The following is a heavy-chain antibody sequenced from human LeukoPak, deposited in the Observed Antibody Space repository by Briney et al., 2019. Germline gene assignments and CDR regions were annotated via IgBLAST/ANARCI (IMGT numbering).Heavy chain of an antibody. CDR1: GGSISSYY. Sequence: SETLSLTWTVSGGSISSYYWSWIRQPPGKGLEWVGYIYYSGSTNYNPSLKSRVTISVDTSKNQFSLKLSSVTAADTAVYYCARYYYGSGSYENWFDPWGQGTLVTVSS. CDR2: IYYSGST. V-gene: IGHV4-59*01. D-gene: IGHD3-10*01. J-gene: IGHJ5*02. CDR3: ARYYYGSGSYENWFDP.